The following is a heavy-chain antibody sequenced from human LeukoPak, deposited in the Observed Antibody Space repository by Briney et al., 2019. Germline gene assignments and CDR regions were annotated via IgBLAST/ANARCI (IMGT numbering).Heavy chain of an antibody. Sequence: TPSETLSLTCTVSGVSISSGGYDWRWLRQQPGKGLEWIGYIYYSRSTYYNPSLKSRITISVDTSKNQFSLKLSSVTAADTAVHYCARDLVGEGGAEHAADDAFDIWGQGTMVTVSS. D-gene: IGHD2-15*01. V-gene: IGHV4-31*03. J-gene: IGHJ3*02. CDR1: GVSISSGGYD. CDR3: ARDLVGEGGAEHAADDAFDI. CDR2: IYYSRST.